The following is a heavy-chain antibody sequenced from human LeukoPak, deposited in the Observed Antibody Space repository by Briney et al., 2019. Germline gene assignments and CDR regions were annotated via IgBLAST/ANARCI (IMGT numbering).Heavy chain of an antibody. CDR1: GYTFTSYY. V-gene: IGHV1-46*01. D-gene: IGHD3-22*01. CDR2: INPSGGST. Sequence: ASVKVSCKASGYTFTSYYMHWVRQAPGQGLEWMGIINPSGGSTSYAQKFQGRVTMTRDTSTSTVYMELSSLRSEDTAVYYCARGDYYDSSGWYNWFDPWGQGTLVTVSS. CDR3: ARGDYYDSSGWYNWFDP. J-gene: IGHJ5*02.